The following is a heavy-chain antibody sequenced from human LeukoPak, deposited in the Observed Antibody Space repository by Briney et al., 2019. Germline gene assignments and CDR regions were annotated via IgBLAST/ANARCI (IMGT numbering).Heavy chain of an antibody. D-gene: IGHD6-19*01. CDR2: INPSGGST. V-gene: IGHV1-46*01. CDR1: GYTFTSYY. J-gene: IGHJ4*02. Sequence: GASVKVSCKASGYTFTSYYMHWVRQAPGQGLEWMGIINPSGGSTSYAQKFQGRVTMARDMSTSTVYMELSSLRSEDTAVYYCAREDGYSSGWSTFDYWGQGTLVTVSS. CDR3: AREDGYSSGWSTFDY.